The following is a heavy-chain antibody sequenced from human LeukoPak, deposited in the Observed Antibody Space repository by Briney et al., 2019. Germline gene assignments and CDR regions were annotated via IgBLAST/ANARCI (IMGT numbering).Heavy chain of an antibody. Sequence: GGSLRLSCAASGFTFDDYGMSWVRQAPGKGLEWVSGINWNGGSTGYADSVKGRFTISRDNAKNSLYLQMNSLRAEDTALYYCARVIQGANYYYYYYMDVWGKGTTVTVSS. CDR1: GFTFDDYG. CDR2: INWNGGST. CDR3: ARVIQGANYYYYYYMDV. D-gene: IGHD5-18*01. J-gene: IGHJ6*03. V-gene: IGHV3-20*04.